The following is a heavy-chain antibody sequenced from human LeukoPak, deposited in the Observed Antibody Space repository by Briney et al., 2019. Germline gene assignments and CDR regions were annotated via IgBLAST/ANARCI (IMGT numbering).Heavy chain of an antibody. J-gene: IGHJ5*02. CDR3: AKHPYEGYCSGGSCWNNWFDP. Sequence: QPGGTLRLSCAASGFTFSSYGMSWVRQASGKGLEWVSAISGSGGSTYYADSVKGRFTISRDNSKNTLYLQMNSLRAEDTAIYYCAKHPYEGYCSGGSCWNNWFDPWGQGTLVTVSS. D-gene: IGHD2-15*01. V-gene: IGHV3-23*01. CDR2: ISGSGGST. CDR1: GFTFSSYG.